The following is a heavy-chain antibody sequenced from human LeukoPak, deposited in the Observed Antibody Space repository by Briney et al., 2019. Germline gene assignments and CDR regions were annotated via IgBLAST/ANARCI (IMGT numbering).Heavy chain of an antibody. Sequence: GGSPRLSCAASGFTFGSYAMSWVRQAPGKGLEWVSAISGSGGSTYYADSVKGRFTISRDNSKNTLYLQMNSLRAEDTAVYYCAKVAALKRYCSGGSCYYFDYWGQGTLVTVSS. CDR3: AKVAALKRYCSGGSCYYFDY. J-gene: IGHJ4*02. V-gene: IGHV3-23*01. CDR2: ISGSGGST. CDR1: GFTFGSYA. D-gene: IGHD2-15*01.